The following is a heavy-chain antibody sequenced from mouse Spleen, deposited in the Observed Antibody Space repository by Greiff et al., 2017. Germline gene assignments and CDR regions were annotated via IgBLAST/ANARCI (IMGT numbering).Heavy chain of an antibody. CDR3: TTGDYDYDGFAY. CDR1: AFNIKDYY. J-gene: IGHJ3*01. V-gene: IGHV14-1*01. CDR2: IDPEDGDT. Sequence: VHVKQSGAELVRPGASVKLSCTASAFNIKDYYMHWVKQRPEQGLEWIGRIDPEDGDTEYAPKFQGKATMTADTSSNTAYLQLSSLTSEDTAVYYCTTGDYDYDGFAYWGQGTLVTVSA. D-gene: IGHD2-4*01.